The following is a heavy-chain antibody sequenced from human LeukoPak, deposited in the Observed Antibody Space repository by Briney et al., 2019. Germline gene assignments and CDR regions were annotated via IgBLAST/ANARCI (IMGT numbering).Heavy chain of an antibody. CDR1: GFTIRGYA. V-gene: IGHV3-21*01. CDR2: IWSTSTTI. J-gene: IGHJ4*02. D-gene: IGHD6-13*01. Sequence: PGGSLRLSCAASGFTIRGYAMNWVRQAPGKGLEWVSSIWSTSTTIFYADSVKGRFTISRDNAKNSLYLQMNSLRAEDTAWYYLARIGAGSSRDFWGQGTLVTVSS. CDR3: ARIGAGSSRDF.